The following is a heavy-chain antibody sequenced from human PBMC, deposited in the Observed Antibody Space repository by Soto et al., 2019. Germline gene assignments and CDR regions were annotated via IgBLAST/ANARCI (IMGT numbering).Heavy chain of an antibody. D-gene: IGHD1-26*01. CDR3: AKKGGSYYYYGMDV. Sequence: GGSLRLSCAASGFTFSSYAMSWVRQAPGKGLEWVSAISGSGTSTYYADSVKGRFTISRDNSKNTLYLQMNSLRAEDTAAYYCAKKGGSYYYYGMDVWGQGTTVTVSS. V-gene: IGHV3-23*01. CDR2: ISGSGTST. CDR1: GFTFSSYA. J-gene: IGHJ6*02.